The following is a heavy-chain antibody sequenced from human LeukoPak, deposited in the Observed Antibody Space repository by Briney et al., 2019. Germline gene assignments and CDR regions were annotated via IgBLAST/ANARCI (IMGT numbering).Heavy chain of an antibody. Sequence: GGSLRLSCAASGFTFSSFAMHWVRQAPCKGLEWVAVISYDGSNKYYADSVKGRFTVSRDNSLNTLHLQMNSLKTEDTAVYYCAREFGHNRWYFDYWGQGALVTVSS. V-gene: IGHV3-30-3*01. CDR2: ISYDGSNK. J-gene: IGHJ4*02. CDR1: GFTFSSFA. CDR3: AREFGHNRWYFDY. D-gene: IGHD5-24*01.